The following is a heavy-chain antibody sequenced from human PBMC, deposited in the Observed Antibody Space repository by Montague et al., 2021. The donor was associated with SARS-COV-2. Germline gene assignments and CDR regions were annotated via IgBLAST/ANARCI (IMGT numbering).Heavy chain of an antibody. CDR2: IKQDGSEA. V-gene: IGHV3-7*03. Sequence: SLRLSCAASGFTFNNYWMNWVRQTPGKGLEWVANIKQDGSEAYYMDSVKGRFTISRDNAKKSLHLQMNRLRDEDTAVYYCATFIYSYCAFDYWGQGTLVIVSS. J-gene: IGHJ4*02. CDR1: GFTFNNYW. CDR3: ATFIYSYCAFDY. D-gene: IGHD3-16*02.